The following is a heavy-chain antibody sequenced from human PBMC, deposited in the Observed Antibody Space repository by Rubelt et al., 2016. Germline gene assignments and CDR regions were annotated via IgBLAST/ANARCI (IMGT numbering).Heavy chain of an antibody. CDR2: ISGSGGDT. V-gene: IGHV3-23*04. CDR1: GFTFSNSA. D-gene: IGHD1-26*01. J-gene: IGHJ4*02. Sequence: EVQLVESGGGLVQPGGSLRLSCAASGFTFSNSAMSWVRQAPGKGLEWVATISGSGGDTYYPDSVRGRFTIPRDNSKAALYLQMNRLRGEDTAWYYCATDSRIVGATGSADYWGQGTLVTVSS. CDR3: ATDSRIVGATGSADY.